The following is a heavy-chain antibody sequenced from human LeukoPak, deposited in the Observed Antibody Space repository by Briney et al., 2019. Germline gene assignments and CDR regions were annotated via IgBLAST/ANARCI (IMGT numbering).Heavy chain of an antibody. J-gene: IGHJ4*02. V-gene: IGHV3-21*01. Sequence: GGSLRLSCAASGFTLSSYSMNWVRQAPGKGLEWVSSISSSSSYIYYADSVKGRFTISRDNAKNSLYLQMNSLRAEDTAVYYCARDSSGYRFDYWGQGTLVTVSS. CDR2: ISSSSSYI. CDR3: ARDSSGYRFDY. CDR1: GFTLSSYS. D-gene: IGHD3-22*01.